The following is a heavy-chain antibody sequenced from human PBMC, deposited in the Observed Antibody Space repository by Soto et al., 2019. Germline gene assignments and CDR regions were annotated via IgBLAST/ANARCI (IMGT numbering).Heavy chain of an antibody. Sequence: EVQLLESGGGLVQPGGSLRLSCAASGFTFSNYGMSCVRQAPGKGLEWVSSISASGGSTYYADSVKGRFTISRYNSKNKLYLQMNSLRAEDTAVYYCANHTVGYWGQGNQVTVSS. CDR1: GFTFSNYG. V-gene: IGHV3-23*01. CDR2: ISASGGST. J-gene: IGHJ4*02. CDR3: ANHTVGY. D-gene: IGHD4-17*01.